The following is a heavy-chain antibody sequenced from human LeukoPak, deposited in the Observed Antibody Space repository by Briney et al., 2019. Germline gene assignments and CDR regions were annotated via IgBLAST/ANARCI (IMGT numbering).Heavy chain of an antibody. V-gene: IGHV1-18*01. CDR1: GYTFTSYG. D-gene: IGHD1-26*01. CDR2: ISAYNGNT. Sequence: ASVKVSCETSGYTFTSYGISWVRQAPGQGLEWMGWISAYNGNTNYAQEFQGRVTMTTDTSTSTAYMELRSLRSDDTAVYYCARPIHYSGSYYYFDYWGQGTLVTVSS. J-gene: IGHJ4*02. CDR3: ARPIHYSGSYYYFDY.